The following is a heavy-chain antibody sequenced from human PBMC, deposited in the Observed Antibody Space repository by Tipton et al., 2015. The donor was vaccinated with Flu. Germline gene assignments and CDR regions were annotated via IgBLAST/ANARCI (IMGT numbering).Heavy chain of an antibody. CDR2: ISSSDDI. J-gene: IGHJ6*02. CDR3: ARECTSPRCYGAHHYYGMDV. D-gene: IGHD2-2*01. CDR1: GFTFSVYE. Sequence: SGFTFSVYEMNWVRQAPGKGLEWVSYISSSDDINYADSVQGRFTISRDNTKNSLYLQMNRLRAEDTGVYYCARECTSPRCYGAHHYYGMDVWCQGTTVTVSS. V-gene: IGHV3-69-1*01.